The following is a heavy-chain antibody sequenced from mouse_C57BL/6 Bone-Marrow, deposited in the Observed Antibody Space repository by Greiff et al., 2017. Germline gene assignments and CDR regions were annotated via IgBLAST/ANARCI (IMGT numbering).Heavy chain of an antibody. CDR2: ISNLAYSI. V-gene: IGHV5-15*01. J-gene: IGHJ4*01. Sequence: VQLKESGGGLVQPGGSLKLSCAASGFTFSDYGMAWVRQAPRKGPEWVAFISNLAYSIYYADTVTGRFTISRENAKNTLYLEMSSLRSEDTAMYYCARQGFYYGSPYAMDYWGQGTSVTVSS. CDR1: GFTFSDYG. CDR3: ARQGFYYGSPYAMDY. D-gene: IGHD1-1*01.